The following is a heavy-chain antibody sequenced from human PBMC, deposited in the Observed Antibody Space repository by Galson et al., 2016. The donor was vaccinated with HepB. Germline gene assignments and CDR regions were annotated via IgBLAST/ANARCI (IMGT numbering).Heavy chain of an antibody. CDR3: ARHVKGGGMDV. CDR2: ISANSSGT. CDR1: GYTFTGYY. Sequence: SVKVSCKASGYTFTGYYIHWVRQAPGQGLEWVGWISANSSGTNYAQKFRDRVILTRDTSISTAYLELRRLGSDDTAVYYCARHVKGGGMDVWGQGTTVIVSS. D-gene: IGHD3-16*01. V-gene: IGHV1-2*02. J-gene: IGHJ6*02.